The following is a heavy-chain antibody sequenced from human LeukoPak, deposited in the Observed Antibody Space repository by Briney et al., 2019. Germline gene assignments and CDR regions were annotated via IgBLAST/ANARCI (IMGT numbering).Heavy chain of an antibody. CDR1: GFTFSNAW. CDR2: IKSKTDGGTT. V-gene: IGHV3-15*01. Sequence: PGGSLRLSCAASGFTFSNAWMSWVRQAPGKGLEWVGRIKSKTDGGTTDYAAPVKGRFTISRDDSKNTLYLQMNSLNTEDTAVYYCTTALTDSSGYYYEDWGQGTLVTVSS. CDR3: TTALTDSSGYYYED. D-gene: IGHD3-22*01. J-gene: IGHJ4*02.